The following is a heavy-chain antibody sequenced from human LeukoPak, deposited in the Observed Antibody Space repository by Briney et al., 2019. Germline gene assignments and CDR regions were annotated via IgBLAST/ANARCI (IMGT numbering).Heavy chain of an antibody. CDR1: GYSMSSGYY. D-gene: IGHD1-26*01. Sequence: PSETLSLTCAVSGYSMSSGYYWGWIRPPPGKGLEWIGKTYHSGRTDYNPSLKRRVTISVATSKNQFSLKLSSVTAADTAVYYCASVRDGGSDDLDAFDIWGQGTMVTVSS. J-gene: IGHJ3*02. CDR3: ASVRDGGSDDLDAFDI. V-gene: IGHV4-38-2*01. CDR2: TYHSGRT.